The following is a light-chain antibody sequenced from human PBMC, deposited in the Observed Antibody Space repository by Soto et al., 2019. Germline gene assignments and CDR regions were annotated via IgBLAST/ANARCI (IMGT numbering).Light chain of an antibody. V-gene: IGLV2-14*01. Sequence: QSALTQPASVSGSPGQSITISCTGTSSDVGGYKYVSWYQQNPGKAPKLMIYEVSNRPSGVSNRFSGSKSGNTASLTISGLQAEDEADYYCSSNTSSSTLDVFGTGTKLTVL. CDR2: EVS. J-gene: IGLJ1*01. CDR3: SSNTSSSTLDV. CDR1: SSDVGGYKY.